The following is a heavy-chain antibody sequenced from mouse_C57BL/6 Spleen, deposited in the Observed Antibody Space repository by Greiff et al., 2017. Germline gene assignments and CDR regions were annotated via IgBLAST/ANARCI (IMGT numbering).Heavy chain of an antibody. Sequence: EVKLLESGPGLVKPSQSLSLTCSVTGYSITSGYYWNWIRQFPGNKLEWMGYISYDGSNNYNPSLKNRISITRDTSKNQFFLKLNSVTTEDTATYYCAREGDGYYSFDYWGQGTTLTVSS. CDR3: AREGDGYYSFDY. J-gene: IGHJ2*01. D-gene: IGHD2-3*01. CDR2: ISYDGSN. V-gene: IGHV3-6*01. CDR1: GYSITSGYY.